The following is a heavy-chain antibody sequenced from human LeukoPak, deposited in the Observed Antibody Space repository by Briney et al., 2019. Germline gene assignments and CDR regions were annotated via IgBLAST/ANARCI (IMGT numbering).Heavy chain of an antibody. J-gene: IGHJ4*02. CDR3: ARAETYYYDSIRFDY. CDR1: GFTFSSYS. Sequence: GGSLRLSCAASGFTFSSYSMNWVRQAPGKGLEWVSYISSSGSTIYYADSVKGRFTISRDNAKNSLYLQMYSLRAEDTAVYYCARAETYYYDSIRFDYWGQGTLVSVSS. V-gene: IGHV3-48*01. D-gene: IGHD3-22*01. CDR2: ISSSGSTI.